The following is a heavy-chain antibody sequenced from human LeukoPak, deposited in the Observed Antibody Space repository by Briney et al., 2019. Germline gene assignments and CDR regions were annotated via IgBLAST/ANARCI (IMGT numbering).Heavy chain of an antibody. CDR2: ISSSGSTI. D-gene: IGHD3-10*01. J-gene: IGHJ6*03. CDR1: GFTFSDYY. V-gene: IGHV3-11*01. CDR3: ARAPLGMVRGVTMDV. Sequence: GGSLRLSCAPSGFTFSDYYMTWIRQAPGKGLEWISYISSSGSTIYYAGSVKGRFTISRDNAKNSLYLQMNSLRAEDTAVYYCARAPLGMVRGVTMDVWGKGTTVTVSS.